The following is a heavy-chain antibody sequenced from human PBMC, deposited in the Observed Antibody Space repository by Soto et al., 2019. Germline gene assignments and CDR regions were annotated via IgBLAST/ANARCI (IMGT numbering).Heavy chain of an antibody. CDR1: GFSLSTSGVG. CDR3: ARLGAYYQSLDP. D-gene: IGHD3-22*01. CDR2: IYWDDDK. V-gene: IGHV2-5*02. J-gene: IGHJ5*02. Sequence: SGPTLVNPTQTLTLTCTFSGFSLSTSGVGVGWIRQPPGKALEWLALIYWDDDKRYSPSLRGRLTVTKDTSKNQVVLTMTNMDPVDTATYHCARLGAYYQSLDPWGPGTLVTVSS.